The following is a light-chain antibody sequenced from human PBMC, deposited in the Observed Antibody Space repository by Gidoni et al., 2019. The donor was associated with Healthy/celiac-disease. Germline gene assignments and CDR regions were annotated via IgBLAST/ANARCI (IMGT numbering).Light chain of an antibody. CDR2: GAS. J-gene: IGKJ3*01. CDR1: QSVSNN. Sequence: EIVMLQPPATLSVSPGERATLSCRASQSVSNNLTWYQQKPGQAPRLLIYGASTRATGIPARFSGSGSGTEFTLTISSLQSEDFAVYYCQQYNNWPFTFGPGTKVDIK. V-gene: IGKV3-15*01. CDR3: QQYNNWPFT.